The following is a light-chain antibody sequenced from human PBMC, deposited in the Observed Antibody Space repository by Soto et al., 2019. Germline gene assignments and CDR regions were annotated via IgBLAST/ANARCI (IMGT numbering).Light chain of an antibody. J-gene: IGLJ2*01. CDR3: SSYTRSSKVV. CDR1: SSDVGGYKY. V-gene: IGLV2-14*01. Sequence: QSVLTQPASVSGSPGQSITISCTGTSSDVGGYKYVSWYQQHPGKPPKLMIYEVSHRPSGVSNRFSGSKSGNTASLTISGLQAEDEADYYCSSYTRSSKVVFGGGTQLTVL. CDR2: EVS.